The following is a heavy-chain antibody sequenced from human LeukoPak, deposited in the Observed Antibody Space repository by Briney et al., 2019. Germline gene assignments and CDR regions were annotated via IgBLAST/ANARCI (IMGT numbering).Heavy chain of an antibody. CDR1: GGSISSSSYY. CDR3: ARGGMIVFGWFDP. CDR2: IYYSGST. D-gene: IGHD3-22*01. J-gene: IGHJ5*02. Sequence: SETLSLTCTVPGGSISSSSYYWGWIRQPPGKGLEWIGSIYYSGSTYYNPSLKSRVTISVDTSKNQFSLKLSSETAADTAVYYCARGGMIVFGWFDPWGQGTLVTVSS. V-gene: IGHV4-39*07.